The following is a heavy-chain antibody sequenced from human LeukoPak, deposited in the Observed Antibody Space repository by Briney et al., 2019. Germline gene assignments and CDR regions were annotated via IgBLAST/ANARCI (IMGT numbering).Heavy chain of an antibody. CDR1: GGSISSSSYY. J-gene: IGHJ4*02. CDR3: ARQYYDYVWGSYRRTPRYFDY. CDR2: IYYSGST. V-gene: IGHV4-39*01. D-gene: IGHD3-16*02. Sequence: SETLSLTCTVSGGSISSSSYYWGWIRQPPGKGLEWIVSIYYSGSTYYNPSLKSRVTISVDTSKNQFSLKLSSVTAADTAVYYCARQYYDYVWGSYRRTPRYFDYWGQGTLVTVSS.